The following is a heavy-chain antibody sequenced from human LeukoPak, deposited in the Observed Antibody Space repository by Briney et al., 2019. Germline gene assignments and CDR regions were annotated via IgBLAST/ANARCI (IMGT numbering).Heavy chain of an antibody. CDR3: ARGGGVLMVYAIHLDY. CDR1: GLRFSGQY. CDR2: ISGSGTDT. Sequence: GGSLRLSCAASGLRFSGQYMIWIRQAPGKGLEWVALISGSGTDTFYADSVKGRFTISRDNSKNTLYLQMNSLRAEDTAMYYCARGGGVLMVYAIHLDYWGQGTLVTVSS. J-gene: IGHJ4*02. V-gene: IGHV3-11*06. D-gene: IGHD2-8*01.